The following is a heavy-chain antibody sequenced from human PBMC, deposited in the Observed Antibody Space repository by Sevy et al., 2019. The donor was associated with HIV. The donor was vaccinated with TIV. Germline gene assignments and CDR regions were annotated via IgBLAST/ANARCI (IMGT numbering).Heavy chain of an antibody. Sequence: GGSLRLSCAASGFTFSSYAMSWVRQAPGKGLEWVSAISGSGGSTYYAGSVKGRFTISRDNSKNTLYLQMNSLRAEDTAVYYCAKHCSGGSCYLSYWGQGTLVTVSS. J-gene: IGHJ4*02. V-gene: IGHV3-23*01. CDR1: GFTFSSYA. D-gene: IGHD2-15*01. CDR3: AKHCSGGSCYLSY. CDR2: ISGSGGST.